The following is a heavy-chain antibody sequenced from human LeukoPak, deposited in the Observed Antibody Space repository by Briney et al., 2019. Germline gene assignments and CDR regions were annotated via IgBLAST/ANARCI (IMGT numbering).Heavy chain of an antibody. V-gene: IGHV4-4*07. J-gene: IGHJ5*02. CDR1: GGSISTYY. CDR3: ARALWFGGSGWFDP. Sequence: PSETLSLTCTVSGGSISTYYWSWIRQPAGKGLQWIGRTYSSGSTYYNPSLKSRVTMSVDTSKNQFSLKLSSVTAADTAVYYCARALWFGGSGWFDPWGQGTLVTVSS. CDR2: TYSSGST. D-gene: IGHD3-10*01.